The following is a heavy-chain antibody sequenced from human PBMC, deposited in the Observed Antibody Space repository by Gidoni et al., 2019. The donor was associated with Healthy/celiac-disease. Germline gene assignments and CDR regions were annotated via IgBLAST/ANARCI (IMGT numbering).Heavy chain of an antibody. J-gene: IGHJ6*02. D-gene: IGHD3-22*01. CDR3: ARNAYYYDSSGYYLYYYYYGMDV. Sequence: VQLAQSGSALKKPAASVNVSCNASGYTSTTSALNWLRQAPGQGLEWMGWINTNTGNRTYAQGFTGRFVFSLDTSVSTAYLQISSLKAEDTAVYYCARNAYYYDSSGYYLYYYYYGMDVWGQGTTVTVSS. CDR1: GYTSTTSA. V-gene: IGHV7-4-1*02. CDR2: INTNTGNR.